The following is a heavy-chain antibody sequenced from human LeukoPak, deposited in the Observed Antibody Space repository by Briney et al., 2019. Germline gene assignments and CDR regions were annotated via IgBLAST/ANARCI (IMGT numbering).Heavy chain of an antibody. D-gene: IGHD3-10*01. V-gene: IGHV3-9*01. J-gene: IGHJ4*02. Sequence: PGGSLRLSCAASGFTFDDYAMHWVRQAPGKGLEWVSGISWNSGSIGYVDSVKGRFTISRDNAKNSLYLQMNSLRAEDTAVYYCARDPLLWFGEFPDYWGQGTLVTVSS. CDR2: ISWNSGSI. CDR1: GFTFDDYA. CDR3: ARDPLLWFGEFPDY.